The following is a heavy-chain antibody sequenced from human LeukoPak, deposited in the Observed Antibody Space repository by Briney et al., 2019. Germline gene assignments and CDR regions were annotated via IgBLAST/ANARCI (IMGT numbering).Heavy chain of an antibody. CDR3: ARGPLAYCGADCSVDAFDI. Sequence: SETLSLTCTVSGDSISGYYWSWIRQPPGKGLEGIGYLYYSGYTNYNPSLTSRVTISIDTSNNHFSLKLSSVTAADTAVYYCARGPLAYCGADCSVDAFDIWGQGTVVTVSS. CDR1: GDSISGYY. V-gene: IGHV4-59*08. CDR2: LYYSGYT. D-gene: IGHD2-21*02. J-gene: IGHJ3*02.